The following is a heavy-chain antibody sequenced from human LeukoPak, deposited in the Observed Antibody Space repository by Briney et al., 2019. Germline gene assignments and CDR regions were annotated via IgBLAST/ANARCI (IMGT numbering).Heavy chain of an antibody. V-gene: IGHV3-21*01. CDR3: ARVYSTIFGVVRNWFDP. D-gene: IGHD3-3*01. CDR2: ISSSSSYI. CDR1: GFTFSSYS. J-gene: IGHJ5*02. Sequence: PGGTLRLSCSAFGFTFSSYSMNWVRQAPGKGLEWVSSISSSSSYIYYADSVKGRFTISRDNAKNSLYLQMNSLRAEDTAVYYCARVYSTIFGVVRNWFDPWGQGTLVTVSS.